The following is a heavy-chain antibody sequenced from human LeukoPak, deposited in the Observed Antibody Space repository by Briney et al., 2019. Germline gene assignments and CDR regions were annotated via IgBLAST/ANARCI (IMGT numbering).Heavy chain of an antibody. CDR1: GGSISSGGYC. Sequence: PSQTLSLTCTVSGGSISSGGYCWSWIRQHPGKGLEWIGYIYYSGSTYYNPSLKSRVTISVDTSKNQFSLTLSSVTAADTAVYYCARTMASFYYYGMDVWGQGTTVTVSS. CDR2: IYYSGST. D-gene: IGHD2-8*01. J-gene: IGHJ6*02. V-gene: IGHV4-31*03. CDR3: ARTMASFYYYGMDV.